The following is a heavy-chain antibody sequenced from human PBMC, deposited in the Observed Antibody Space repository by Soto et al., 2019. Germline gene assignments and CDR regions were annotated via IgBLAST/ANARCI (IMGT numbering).Heavy chain of an antibody. CDR3: VREDGKVGTNSAFDY. CDR1: GFTFSTYT. J-gene: IGHJ4*02. D-gene: IGHD1-26*01. Sequence: VGSLRLSCASSGFTFSTYTMNWVRQAPGKGLEWVSSINGRGNYIYYAESVKGRFTISRDNAKNSLYLQMDRLRAEDTALYYCVREDGKVGTNSAFDYWGLGALVTVPS. V-gene: IGHV3-21*01. CDR2: INGRGNYI.